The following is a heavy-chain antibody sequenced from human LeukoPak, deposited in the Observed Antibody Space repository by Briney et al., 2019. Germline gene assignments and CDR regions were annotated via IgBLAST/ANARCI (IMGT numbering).Heavy chain of an antibody. V-gene: IGHV3-20*04. Sequence: GGSLRLSCAASGFTFDDYVMIWVPQAPGKGLEWVSGINWYGGSTGYADSVKGRFTIYRDNDKNSLYLQLNSLRAEDTALYYCARVTIYAVAGNAFDIWGQGTMVTVSS. CDR2: INWYGGST. D-gene: IGHD6-19*01. CDR1: GFTFDDYV. CDR3: ARVTIYAVAGNAFDI. J-gene: IGHJ3*02.